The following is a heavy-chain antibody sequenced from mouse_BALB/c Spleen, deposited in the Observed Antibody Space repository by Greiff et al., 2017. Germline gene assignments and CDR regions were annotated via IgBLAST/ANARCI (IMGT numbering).Heavy chain of an antibody. CDR1: GYTFTSYW. CDR2: IDPSDSET. D-gene: IGHD2-4*01. V-gene: IGHV1-61*01. CDR3: ARRENDYDRNY. J-gene: IGHJ2*01. Sequence: QVHVKQSGAELVRPGASVKLSCKASGYTFTSYWMNWVKQRPGQGLEWIGMIDPSDSETHYNQMFKDKATLTVDKSSSTAYMQLSSLTSEDSAVYYCARRENDYDRNYWGQGTTLTVSS.